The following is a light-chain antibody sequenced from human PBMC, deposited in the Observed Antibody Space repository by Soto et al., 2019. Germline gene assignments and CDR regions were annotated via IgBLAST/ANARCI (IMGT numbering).Light chain of an antibody. CDR3: QQFGSSPGFT. Sequence: DIVLTQSPGTLSLSPGERATLSCRASQSINSRYLAWYQQKPGQAPRLLIYAASSRATGIPDRFSGSGSGTDFTLTISRLEPEDFAGYYCQQFGSSPGFTFGPGTKVDIK. J-gene: IGKJ3*01. CDR2: AAS. CDR1: QSINSRY. V-gene: IGKV3-20*01.